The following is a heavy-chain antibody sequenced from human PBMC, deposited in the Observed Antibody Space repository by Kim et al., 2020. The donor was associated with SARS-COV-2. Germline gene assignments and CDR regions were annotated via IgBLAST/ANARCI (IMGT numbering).Heavy chain of an antibody. Sequence: SETLSLTCTVSGGSISSGGYYWSWIRQHPGKGLEWIGYIYYSGSTYYNPSLKSRVTISVDTSKNQFSLKLSSVTVADTAVYYCARAITGSSWYEYYYYGMDVWGQGTTVTVSS. V-gene: IGHV4-31*03. D-gene: IGHD6-13*01. J-gene: IGHJ6*02. CDR3: ARAITGSSWYEYYYYGMDV. CDR2: IYYSGST. CDR1: GGSISSGGYY.